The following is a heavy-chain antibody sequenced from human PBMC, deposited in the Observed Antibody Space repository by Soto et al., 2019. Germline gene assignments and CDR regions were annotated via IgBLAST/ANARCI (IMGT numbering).Heavy chain of an antibody. V-gene: IGHV1-24*01. CDR2: FDPEDGET. D-gene: IGHD3-22*01. CDR1: GYTLTELS. J-gene: IGHJ4*02. CDR3: AYYDSSGPDY. Sequence: ASVKVSCKVSGYTLTELSMHWVRQAPGKGLEWMGGFDPEDGETIYAQKFQGRVTMTEDTSTDTAYLQWSSLKASDTAMYYCAYYDSSGPDYWGQGTLVTVSS.